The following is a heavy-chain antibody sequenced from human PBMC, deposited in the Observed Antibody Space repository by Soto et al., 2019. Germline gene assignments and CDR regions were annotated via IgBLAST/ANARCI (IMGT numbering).Heavy chain of an antibody. D-gene: IGHD3-22*01. V-gene: IGHV1-18*04. CDR3: GKTYYSDSRGPGDIDP. CDR1: GYILTSYG. Sequence: QVQLVQSGAEERKSGASVKVACKASGYILTSYGISWVRQAPGQGLEWMGWINPYSGNTNYAQKLQGRVTMTTDTSTSTAYMELRNLRSDDTAIYYCGKTYYSDSRGPGDIDPWGQGTLVTVSS. CDR2: INPYSGNT. J-gene: IGHJ5*02.